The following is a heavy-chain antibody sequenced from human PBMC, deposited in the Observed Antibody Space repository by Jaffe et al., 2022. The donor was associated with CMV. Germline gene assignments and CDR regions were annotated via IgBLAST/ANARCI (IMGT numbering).Heavy chain of an antibody. CDR1: GFSLSNARMG. CDR3: ARIRGNSYGYVSWFDP. CDR2: IFSNDEK. D-gene: IGHD5-18*01. J-gene: IGHJ5*02. Sequence: QVTLKESGPVLVKPTETLTLTCTVSGFSLSNARMGVSWIRQPPGKALEWLAHIFSNDEKSYSTSLKSRLTISKDTSKSQVVLTMTNMDPVDTATYYCARIRGNSYGYVSWFDPWGQGTLVTVSS. V-gene: IGHV2-26*01.